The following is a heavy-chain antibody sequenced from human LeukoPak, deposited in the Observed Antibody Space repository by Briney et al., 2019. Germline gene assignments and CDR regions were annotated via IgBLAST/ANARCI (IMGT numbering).Heavy chain of an antibody. CDR1: GYTFADYY. Sequence: ASVKVSCKASGYTFADYYLHWVRQAPGQGREWMGWINPNNGGTKYGLKFQGRVTMTRHPSISTAYMELIRLRFDDTAVFYCARVGGPRLLPAALSDFAVWGQGTLVTVPS. V-gene: IGHV1-2*02. CDR2: INPNNGGT. CDR3: ARVGGPRLLPAALSDFAV. J-gene: IGHJ4*02. D-gene: IGHD2-2*01.